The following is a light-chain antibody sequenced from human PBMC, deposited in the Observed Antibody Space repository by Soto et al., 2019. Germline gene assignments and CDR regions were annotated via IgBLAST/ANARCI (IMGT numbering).Light chain of an antibody. Sequence: DIQMTQSPSSLSASVGDRVTITCRASQSISSYLNWYQQKPWKAPKLLIYVASSLQSGVPSRVSGSGSGTEFTLTIRSLKPEDCATYYCKQSYIPPFAFGPGTKVHMK. J-gene: IGKJ3*01. CDR3: KQSYIPPFA. CDR2: VAS. CDR1: QSISSY. V-gene: IGKV1-39*01.